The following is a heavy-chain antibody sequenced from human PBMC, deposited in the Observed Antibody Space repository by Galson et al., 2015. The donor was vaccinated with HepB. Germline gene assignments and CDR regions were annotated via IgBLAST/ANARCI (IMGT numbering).Heavy chain of an antibody. CDR3: ARFVVRGNANWFDP. V-gene: IGHV5-10-1*01. Sequence: QSGAEVKKPGESLRISCKGSGSRFTNYWISWVRQMPGKGLEWMGRIDPGDSYTDYSPSFQGHVTISADKSISTAYLQWSSLKASDTATYYCARFVVRGNANWFDPWGQGTLVTVSS. J-gene: IGHJ5*02. CDR1: GSRFTNYW. D-gene: IGHD3-10*02. CDR2: IDPGDSYT.